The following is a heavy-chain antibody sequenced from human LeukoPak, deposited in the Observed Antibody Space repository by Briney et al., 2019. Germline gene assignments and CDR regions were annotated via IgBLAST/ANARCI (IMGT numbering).Heavy chain of an antibody. CDR3: ARWVCGSSSHAFDI. CDR2: IIPIFGTA. V-gene: IGHV1-69*13. Sequence: SVKVSCKASGGTFSSYAISWVRQAPGQGLEWMGGIIPIFGTANYAQKFQGRVTITADESTSTAYMELSSLRSEDTAVYYCARWVCGSSSHAFDIWGQGTTVTVSS. J-gene: IGHJ3*02. CDR1: GGTFSSYA. D-gene: IGHD6-13*01.